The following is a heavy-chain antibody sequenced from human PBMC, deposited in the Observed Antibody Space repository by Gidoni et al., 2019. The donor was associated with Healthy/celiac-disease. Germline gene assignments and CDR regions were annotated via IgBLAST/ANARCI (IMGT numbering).Heavy chain of an antibody. D-gene: IGHD1-26*01. V-gene: IGHV3-23*01. CDR3: AKQPIVGATRFDY. CDR2: ISGSGGST. J-gene: IGHJ4*02. Sequence: EVQLLESGGGLVQPGGSLRLSCAASGFTFSSYAMSWVRQAPGKGLEWVSAISGSGGSTYSADSVKGRFTISRDNSKNTLYLQMTSLRAEDTAVYYCAKQPIVGATRFDYWGQGTLVTVSS. CDR1: GFTFSSYA.